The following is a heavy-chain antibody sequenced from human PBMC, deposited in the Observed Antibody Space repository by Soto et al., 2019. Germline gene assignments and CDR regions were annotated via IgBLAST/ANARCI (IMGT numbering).Heavy chain of an antibody. V-gene: IGHV1-2*04. D-gene: IGHD5-12*01. CDR1: GYTFTGYY. CDR3: ARDARDGYNRVFAY. Sequence: ASVKVSCKASGYTFTGYYMHWVRQAPGQGLEWMGWINPNSGGTNYAQKFQGWVTMTRDTSISTAYMELSRLRSDDTAVYYCARDARDGYNRVFAYWGQGTLVTVSS. CDR2: INPNSGGT. J-gene: IGHJ4*02.